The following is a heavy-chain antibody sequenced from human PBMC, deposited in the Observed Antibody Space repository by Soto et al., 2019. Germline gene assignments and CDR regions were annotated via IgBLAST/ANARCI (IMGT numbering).Heavy chain of an antibody. CDR1: GYTLNELS. Sequence: QVQVEQSGAEVKKPGASVKVSCKVSGYTLNELSMHWVRQAPGKGLEWMGGFDPEDGETIHAQKFQGRVTMTEDTSTDTAYMELSSLRSEDTAVYYCARDTGLLWFGESPTGGQGTLVTVSS. CDR2: FDPEDGET. D-gene: IGHD3-10*01. CDR3: ARDTGLLWFGESPT. J-gene: IGHJ4*02. V-gene: IGHV1-24*01.